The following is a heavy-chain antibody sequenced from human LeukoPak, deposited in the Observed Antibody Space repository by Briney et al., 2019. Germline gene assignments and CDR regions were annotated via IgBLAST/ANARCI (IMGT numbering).Heavy chain of an antibody. J-gene: IGHJ6*03. V-gene: IGHV3-9*03. D-gene: IGHD1-1*01. CDR1: GFTFDDYA. Sequence: PGRSLRLSCAASGFTFDDYAMHWVRQAPGKGLEWVSGISWNSGSIGYADSVKGRFTISRDNAKNSLYLQMNSLRAEDMALYYCAKDWTRRYYYYMDVWGKGTTVTVSS. CDR2: ISWNSGSI. CDR3: AKDWTRRYYYYMDV.